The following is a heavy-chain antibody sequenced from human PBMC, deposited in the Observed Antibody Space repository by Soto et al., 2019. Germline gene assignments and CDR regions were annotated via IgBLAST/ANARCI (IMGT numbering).Heavy chain of an antibody. CDR1: GYTFTGYG. Sequence: ASVKVSCKASGYTFTGYGISWVRQAPGQGLEWMGWISAYNGNTNYAQKLQGRVTMTTDTSTSTAYMELRSLRSDDTAVYYCARGAIVATIQSLDYWGQGTLVTVSS. CDR3: ARGAIVATIQSLDY. D-gene: IGHD5-12*01. J-gene: IGHJ4*02. V-gene: IGHV1-18*01. CDR2: ISAYNGNT.